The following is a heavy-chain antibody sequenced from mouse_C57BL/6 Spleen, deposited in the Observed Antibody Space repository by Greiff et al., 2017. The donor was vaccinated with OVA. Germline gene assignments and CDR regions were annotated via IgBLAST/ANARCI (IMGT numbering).Heavy chain of an antibody. CDR2: IYPGDGDT. CDR3: ARKGIYYGTPAAMDY. V-gene: IGHV1-80*01. CDR1: GYAFSSYW. J-gene: IGHJ4*01. Sequence: QVQLKESGAELVKPGASVKISCKASGYAFSSYWMNWVKQRPGKGLEWIGQIYPGDGDTNYNGKFKGKATLTADKSSSTAYMQLSSLTSEDSAVYFCARKGIYYGTPAAMDYWGQGTSVTVSS. D-gene: IGHD2-1*01.